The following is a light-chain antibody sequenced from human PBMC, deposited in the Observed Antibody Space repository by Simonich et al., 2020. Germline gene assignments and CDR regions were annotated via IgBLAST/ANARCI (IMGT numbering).Light chain of an antibody. Sequence: EIVMTQPPATLSVSPGERATPSCRASQSVSSNLAWYQQKPGQAPRLLIYGATTRATGIAARLSGSVSGTEFTLTISSLQSEDFAVYYCQQRSNWPLFTFGPGTKVDIK. CDR2: GAT. CDR3: QQRSNWPLFT. V-gene: IGKV3-15*01. J-gene: IGKJ3*01. CDR1: QSVSSN.